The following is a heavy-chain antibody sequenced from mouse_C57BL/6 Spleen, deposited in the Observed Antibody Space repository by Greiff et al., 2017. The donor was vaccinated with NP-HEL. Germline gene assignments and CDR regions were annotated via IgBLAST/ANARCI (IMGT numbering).Heavy chain of an antibody. V-gene: IGHV1-82*01. CDR3: ARASYGPTGMDY. J-gene: IGHJ4*01. CDR2: IYPGDGDT. CDR1: GYAFSSSW. D-gene: IGHD2-10*01. Sequence: VQLQQSGPELVKPGASVKISCKASGYAFSSSWMNWVKQRPGKGLEWIGRIYPGDGDTNYNGKFKGKATLTADKSSSTAYMQLSSLTSEDSAVYFCARASYGPTGMDYWGQGTSVTVSS.